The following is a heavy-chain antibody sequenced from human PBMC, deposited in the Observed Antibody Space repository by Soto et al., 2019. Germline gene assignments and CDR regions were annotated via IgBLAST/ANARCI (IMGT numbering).Heavy chain of an antibody. CDR3: ARGRGYSGDDHYYYFDMDV. CDR2: SIPIFGTA. Sequence: SVKVSCKASGGTFNNYPITWVRQAPGEGLEWMGGSIPIFGTANYAQKFQGRVTISVDESTSTAYMGLSSLRSEDTAVYYCARGRGYSGDDHYYYFDMDVWGQGTTVTVSS. J-gene: IGHJ6*02. D-gene: IGHD5-12*01. V-gene: IGHV1-69*13. CDR1: GGTFNNYP.